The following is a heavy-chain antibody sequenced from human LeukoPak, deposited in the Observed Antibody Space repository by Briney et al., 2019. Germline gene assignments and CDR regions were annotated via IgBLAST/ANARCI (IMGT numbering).Heavy chain of an antibody. Sequence: ASVKVSCKASGGTFSSYAISWVRQAPGQGLEWMGWISAYNGNTNYAQKLQGRVTMTTDTSTSTAYMELRSLRSDDTAVYYCARHTVTAYYYDTDPQGDWFDPWGQGTLVTVSS. J-gene: IGHJ5*02. D-gene: IGHD3-22*01. CDR3: ARHTVTAYYYDTDPQGDWFDP. CDR1: GGTFSSYA. V-gene: IGHV1-18*01. CDR2: ISAYNGNT.